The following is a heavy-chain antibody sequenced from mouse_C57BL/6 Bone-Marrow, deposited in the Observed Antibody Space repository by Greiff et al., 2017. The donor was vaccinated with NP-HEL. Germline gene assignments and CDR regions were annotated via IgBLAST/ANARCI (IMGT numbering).Heavy chain of an antibody. CDR3: ARWRGWLPFYYAMDY. D-gene: IGHD2-3*01. CDR2: IYPGDGDT. J-gene: IGHJ4*01. V-gene: IGHV1-82*01. Sequence: VHLVESGPELVKPGASVKISCKASGYAFSSSWMNWVKQRPGKGLEWIGRIYPGDGDTNYNGKFKGKATLTADKSSSTAYMQLSSLTSEDSAVYFCARWRGWLPFYYAMDYWGQGTSVTVSS. CDR1: GYAFSSSW.